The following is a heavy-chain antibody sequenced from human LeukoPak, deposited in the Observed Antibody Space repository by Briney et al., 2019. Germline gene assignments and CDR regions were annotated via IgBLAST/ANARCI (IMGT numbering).Heavy chain of an antibody. D-gene: IGHD5-18*01. Sequence: GGSLRLSCAASGSTFSGSAMHWVRQAPGKGLEWVGKIGSGAKSYATAYAASVKGRFTISRDDSKNTAYLQMNSLQTEDTAVYYCTREKEAYNFGLAYYYYYMDVWGKGTTVTVSS. J-gene: IGHJ6*03. CDR2: IGSGAKSYAT. CDR1: GSTFSGSA. CDR3: TREKEAYNFGLAYYYYYMDV. V-gene: IGHV3-73*01.